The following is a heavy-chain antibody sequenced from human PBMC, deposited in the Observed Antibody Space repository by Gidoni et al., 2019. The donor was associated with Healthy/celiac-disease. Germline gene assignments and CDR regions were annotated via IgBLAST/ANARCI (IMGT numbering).Heavy chain of an antibody. Sequence: EVQLLESGGGLVQPGGSLRRSCAASGFTFSSYAMSWVRQDPGKGLEWVSAISGSGGSTYYADSVKGRFTISRDNSKNTLYLQMNSLRAEDTAVYYCAKEVGARDYDYIWGSYPEEGRLDYWGQGTLVTVSS. D-gene: IGHD3-16*02. CDR1: GFTFSSYA. CDR2: ISGSGGST. CDR3: AKEVGARDYDYIWGSYPEEGRLDY. J-gene: IGHJ4*02. V-gene: IGHV3-23*01.